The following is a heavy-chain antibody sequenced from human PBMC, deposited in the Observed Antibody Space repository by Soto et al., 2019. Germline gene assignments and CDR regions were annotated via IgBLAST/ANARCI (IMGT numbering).Heavy chain of an antibody. CDR1: GGCMSSYY. Sequence: SETLALTCTVSGGCMSSYYWSWIRQPPGKGLEWIGYIYYSGSTNYNPSLKSRVTISVDTSKNQFSLKLSSVTAADTAVYYCARVGYGDYGPFFDYWGQGTLVTVSS. CDR3: ARVGYGDYGPFFDY. J-gene: IGHJ4*02. CDR2: IYYSGST. D-gene: IGHD4-17*01. V-gene: IGHV4-59*01.